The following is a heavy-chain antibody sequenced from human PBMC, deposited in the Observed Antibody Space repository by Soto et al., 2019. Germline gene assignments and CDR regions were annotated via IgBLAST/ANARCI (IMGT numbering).Heavy chain of an antibody. V-gene: IGHV3-9*01. Sequence: EVQLVESGGGLVQPGRSLRLSCAASGFTFDDYAMHWVRQPPGKGLEWVSSISWNSGHIGYTDSVKGRFTISRDNAKNSLYLQMNSLRSEDTALYYCAKGRGDSGYYRLFDHWGQGTLVTVSS. J-gene: IGHJ4*02. CDR2: ISWNSGHI. CDR3: AKGRGDSGYYRLFDH. CDR1: GFTFDDYA. D-gene: IGHD3-22*01.